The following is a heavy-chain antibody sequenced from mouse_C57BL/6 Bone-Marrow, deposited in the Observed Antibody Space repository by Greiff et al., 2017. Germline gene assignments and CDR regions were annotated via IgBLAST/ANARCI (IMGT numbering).Heavy chain of an antibody. J-gene: IGHJ3*01. CDR2: IHPSYSDT. D-gene: IGHD1-1*01. Sequence: QVQLQQPGAELVKPGASVKVSCKASGYTFTSYWMHWVKQRPGQGLEWIGRIHPSYSDTNYNQKFKGKAPLTVEKSSSTAYMQLSSLTSEDAAVYYCAPSIYYCSSGFAYWGQGTLVTVSA. V-gene: IGHV1-74*01. CDR3: APSIYYCSSGFAY. CDR1: GYTFTSYW.